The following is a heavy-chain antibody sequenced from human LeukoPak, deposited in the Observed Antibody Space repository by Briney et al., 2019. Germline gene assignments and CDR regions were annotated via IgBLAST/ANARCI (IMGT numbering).Heavy chain of an antibody. J-gene: IGHJ6*03. V-gene: IGHV3-30*02. Sequence: GGSLRLSCAASGFTFSSYGMHWVRQAPGKGLEWVAFIRYDGSNKYYGDSVKGRFTISRDNSKNTLYLQMNSLRAEDTAVYYCAKDNSPYYYYMDVWGKGTTVTISS. CDR1: GFTFSSYG. CDR3: AKDNSPYYYYMDV. CDR2: IRYDGSNK.